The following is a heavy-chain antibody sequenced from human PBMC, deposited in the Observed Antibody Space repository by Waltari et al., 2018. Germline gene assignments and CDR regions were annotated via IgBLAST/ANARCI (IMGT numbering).Heavy chain of an antibody. CDR3: AKAENDY. Sequence: EVQLLESGGGLVQPGGSLRLSCAASGFTLTSYALSWVRQAPGKGLEWVSVIYSGGSTYYADSVKGRFTISRDNSKNTLYLQMNSLRAEDTAVYYCAKAENDYWGQGTLVTVSS. V-gene: IGHV3-23*03. J-gene: IGHJ4*02. CDR2: IYSGGST. CDR1: GFTLTSYA.